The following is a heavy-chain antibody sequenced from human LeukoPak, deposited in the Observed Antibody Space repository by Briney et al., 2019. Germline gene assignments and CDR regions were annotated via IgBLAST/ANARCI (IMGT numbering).Heavy chain of an antibody. CDR3: AKDLLG. CDR1: GFTFSGYW. CDR2: IKQDGNEK. J-gene: IGHJ4*02. V-gene: IGHV3-7*03. Sequence: GGSLRLSCAASGFTFSGYWMSWVRQAPGKGLEWVANIKQDGNEKYYVDSVKGRFTISRDNAKNSLYLQMNSLRAEDTAVYYCAKDLLGWGQGTLVTVSS.